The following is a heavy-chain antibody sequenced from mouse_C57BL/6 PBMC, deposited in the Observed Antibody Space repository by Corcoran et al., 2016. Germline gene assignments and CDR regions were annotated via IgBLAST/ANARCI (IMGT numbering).Heavy chain of an antibody. J-gene: IGHJ1*03. CDR3: ARMGLWYFDV. V-gene: IGHV1-18*01. CDR2: INPNNGGT. CDR1: GYTFTDYN. Sequence: EVQLQQSGPELVKPGASVKIPCKASGYTFTDYNMDWVKQSHGKSLEWIGDINPNNGGTIYNQKFKGKATLTVDKSSSTAYMELRSLTSEDTVVYYCARMGLWYFDVWGTGTTVTVSS.